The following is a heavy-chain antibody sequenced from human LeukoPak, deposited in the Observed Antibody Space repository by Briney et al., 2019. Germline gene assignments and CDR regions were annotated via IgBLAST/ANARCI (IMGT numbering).Heavy chain of an antibody. CDR2: IGGSGGSGGST. V-gene: IGHV3-23*01. Sequence: PGGSLRLSCAASGFTFSSYAMSWVRQAPGKGLEWVSVIGGSGGSGGSTYSADSVKGRFTISRDNSKNTLYLQMNSLRAEDTAVYYCAKVDAAGGSTGAFDIWGQGTMVTVSS. CDR1: GFTFSSYA. CDR3: AKVDAAGGSTGAFDI. D-gene: IGHD3-9*01. J-gene: IGHJ3*02.